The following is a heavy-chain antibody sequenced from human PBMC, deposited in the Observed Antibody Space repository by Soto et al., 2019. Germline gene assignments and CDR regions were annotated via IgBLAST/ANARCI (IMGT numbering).Heavy chain of an antibody. Sequence: QVQLQESGPGLLKPSQTLSLTCTVSGGSISSGDYYWSWIRQHPGKGLAWIGYIYYSGSTYYNPSLKSRVTISVDTSKNQFSLKLSSVTAADTAVYYCARDKVGAAAGNVGAGMDVWCQGTTVTVSS. CDR3: ARDKVGAAAGNVGAGMDV. D-gene: IGHD6-13*01. CDR1: GGSISSGDYY. J-gene: IGHJ6*02. V-gene: IGHV4-31*03. CDR2: IYYSGST.